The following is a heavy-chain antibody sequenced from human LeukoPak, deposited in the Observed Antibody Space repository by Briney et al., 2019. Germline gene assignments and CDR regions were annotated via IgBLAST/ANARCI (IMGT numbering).Heavy chain of an antibody. CDR3: ARASPEYSRKDYYYYMDV. D-gene: IGHD6-6*01. CDR2: IYTSGST. J-gene: IGHJ6*03. V-gene: IGHV4-61*02. Sequence: PSETLSLTCTVSGGSISSGSYYWSWIRQPAGKGLEWIGRIYTSGSTNYNPSLKSRVTISVDTSKNQFSLKLSSVTAADTAVYYCARASPEYSRKDYYYYMDVWGKGTTVTVSS. CDR1: GGSISSGSYY.